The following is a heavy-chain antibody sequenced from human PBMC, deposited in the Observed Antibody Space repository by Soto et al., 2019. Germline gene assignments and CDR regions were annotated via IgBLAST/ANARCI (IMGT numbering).Heavy chain of an antibody. Sequence: PSQTLSLTCAISGDSVSSNSAAWNWIRQSPSRGRECLGRTYYRSKWYNDYAVSVKSRITINTDTSKNQFSLQMKSVTPEDTALYYCARGRSGWFQHWGQGTLVTVSS. CDR2: TYYRSKWYN. CDR3: ARGRSGWFQH. CDR1: GDSVSSNSAA. V-gene: IGHV6-1*01. J-gene: IGHJ1*01. D-gene: IGHD6-19*01.